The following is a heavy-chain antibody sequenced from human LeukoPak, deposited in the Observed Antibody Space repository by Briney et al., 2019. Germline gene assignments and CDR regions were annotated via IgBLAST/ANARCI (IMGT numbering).Heavy chain of an antibody. Sequence: ASVKVSCKASGYTFTSYGISWVRQAPGQGLEWMGWISAYNGNTNYAQKLQGRVTMTTDTSTSTAYMELRSVRSDDTAVYYGARAILNSNVLLWFGESVGPFDYWGQGTLVTVSS. V-gene: IGHV1-18*01. CDR3: ARAILNSNVLLWFGESVGPFDY. CDR1: GYTFTSYG. CDR2: ISAYNGNT. J-gene: IGHJ4*02. D-gene: IGHD3-10*01.